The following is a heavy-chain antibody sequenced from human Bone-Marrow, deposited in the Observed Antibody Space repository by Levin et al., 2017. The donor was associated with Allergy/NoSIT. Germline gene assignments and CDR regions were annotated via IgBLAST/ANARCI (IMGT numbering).Heavy chain of an antibody. CDR3: AKDSYFGDFDWLQQDAKHGLDV. D-gene: IGHD3-9*01. J-gene: IGHJ6*02. Sequence: SLKISCAASGFYFEDYAMHWVRQRPGKGLEWVSGIAWNSGVMGYADSVKGRFAISRDNSKKSLYLQMNSLRAEDTALYYCAKDSYFGDFDWLQQDAKHGLDVWGQGTTVIVSS. V-gene: IGHV3-9*01. CDR1: GFYFEDYA. CDR2: IAWNSGVM.